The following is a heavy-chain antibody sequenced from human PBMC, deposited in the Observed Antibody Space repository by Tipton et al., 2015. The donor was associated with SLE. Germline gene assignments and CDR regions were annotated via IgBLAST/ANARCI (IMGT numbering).Heavy chain of an antibody. D-gene: IGHD3-16*01. CDR2: IYPGGTT. CDR3: ARDPNGGRQASYYHYGMDV. Sequence: TLSLTCSVSGDSIRSYSWSWIRQPPGKGLELIGHIYPGGTTDYNPSLKSRLTMSEDTYENQFSLKLISVTAADMAVYYCARDPNGGRQASYYHYGMDVWGQGTTVTVSS. J-gene: IGHJ6*02. CDR1: GDSIRSYS. V-gene: IGHV4-4*09.